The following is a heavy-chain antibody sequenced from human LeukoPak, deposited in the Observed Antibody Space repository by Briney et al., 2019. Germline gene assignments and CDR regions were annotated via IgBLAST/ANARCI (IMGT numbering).Heavy chain of an antibody. CDR2: IKNKADGGTT. J-gene: IGHJ4*02. CDR3: ARAVPPKD. V-gene: IGHV3-49*01. Sequence: GGSLRLSCTASGFTLGDYAMSWFRQAPGKGLEWVGVIKNKADGGTTEFAASVKDRFSISTDGAKSIAYLQMNRLKADDTAVYYCARAVPPKDWGQGTLVTVSS. CDR1: GFTLGDYA.